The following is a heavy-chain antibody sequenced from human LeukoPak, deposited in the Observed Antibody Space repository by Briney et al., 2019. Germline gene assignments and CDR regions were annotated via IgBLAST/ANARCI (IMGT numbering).Heavy chain of an antibody. Sequence: GASVKVSCKASGYTFTSYGISWVRQAPGQGLEWMGWINPNSGGTNYAQKFQGRVTMTRDTSISTAYMELSRLRSDDTAVYYCARDKDDGDALFDYWGQGTLVTVSS. CDR3: ARDKDDGDALFDY. J-gene: IGHJ4*02. V-gene: IGHV1-2*02. D-gene: IGHD4-17*01. CDR2: INPNSGGT. CDR1: GYTFTSYG.